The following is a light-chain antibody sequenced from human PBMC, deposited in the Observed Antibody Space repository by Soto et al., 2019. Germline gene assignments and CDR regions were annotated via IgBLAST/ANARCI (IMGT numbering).Light chain of an antibody. Sequence: DIQMTQSPFTLSASVGDRVTITCRASQSISRWLAWYQQKPGKAPSLLIYGVSSLQSGVPSRFSGSGSGTEYTLTISSLQPDDFATYYCQQYNSYSPPTFCQGTKVEIK. V-gene: IGKV1-5*01. CDR1: QSISRW. CDR2: GVS. J-gene: IGKJ1*01. CDR3: QQYNSYSPPT.